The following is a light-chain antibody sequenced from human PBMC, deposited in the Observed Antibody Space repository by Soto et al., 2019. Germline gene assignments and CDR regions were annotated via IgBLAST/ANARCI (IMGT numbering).Light chain of an antibody. Sequence: DFVLTQSPLSLPVTPGEPASISCRSIHSLQHSNGYNYLDWYFQKPGQSPQLLIHLASNRASGVPVRFSGSGSGTDFTLNISSVEAEDVGLYYCMQGVQMPPITFGQGTRLEIK. CDR1: HSLQHSNGYNY. V-gene: IGKV2-28*01. CDR2: LAS. J-gene: IGKJ5*01. CDR3: MQGVQMPPIT.